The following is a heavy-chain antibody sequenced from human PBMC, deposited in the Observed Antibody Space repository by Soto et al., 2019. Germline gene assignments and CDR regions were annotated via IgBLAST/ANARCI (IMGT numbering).Heavy chain of an antibody. J-gene: IGHJ4*02. CDR2: ISSDGSST. CDR3: ARDLYGGNSPFDY. Sequence: GGSLRLSCAASGFTFSSYCMHWVRQAPGKGLVWVSRISSDGSSTSYADSVKGRFTISRDNAKNTLYLQMNSLRAEDTAVYYCARDLYGGNSPFDYWGQGTLVTVSS. V-gene: IGHV3-74*01. CDR1: GFTFSSYC. D-gene: IGHD2-21*02.